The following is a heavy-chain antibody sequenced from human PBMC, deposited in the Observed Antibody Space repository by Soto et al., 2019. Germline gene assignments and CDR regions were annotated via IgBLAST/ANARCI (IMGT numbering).Heavy chain of an antibody. Sequence: QLQLQESGPGLVKSSETLSLTSTVSGGSISKSNYFWGWIRQAPGKGLEWIASILYSGTTSYNSSLKSRVAISVDTSKNQFSLELNSVTAADTAVYYCARLGWGNGDSDYWGQGTLVTVSS. J-gene: IGHJ4*02. CDR1: GGSISKSNYF. CDR2: ILYSGTT. D-gene: IGHD2-21*01. V-gene: IGHV4-39*01. CDR3: ARLGWGNGDSDY.